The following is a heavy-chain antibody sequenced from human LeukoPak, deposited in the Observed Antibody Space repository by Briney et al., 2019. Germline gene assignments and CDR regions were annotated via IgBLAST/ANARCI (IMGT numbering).Heavy chain of an antibody. CDR1: GFTFDDYA. CDR2: ISWNSGSI. CDR3: AKGGGGYLSVVPYY. Sequence: GRSLRLSCAASGFTFDDYAMHWVRQAPGKGLEWVSGISWNSGSIGCADSVKGRFTISRDNAKNSLYLQMNSLRAEDTALYYCAKGGGGYLSVVPYYWGQGTLVTVSS. D-gene: IGHD5-24*01. J-gene: IGHJ4*02. V-gene: IGHV3-9*01.